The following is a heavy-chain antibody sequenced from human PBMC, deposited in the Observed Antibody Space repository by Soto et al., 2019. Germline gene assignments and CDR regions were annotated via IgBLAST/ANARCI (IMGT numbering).Heavy chain of an antibody. CDR1: GFTVSSNY. D-gene: IGHD6-6*01. V-gene: IGHV3-53*05. Sequence: GGSLRLSCAASGFTVSSNYMSWVRQAPGKGLEWVSVIYSGGSTYYADSVKGRFTISRDNSKNTLYLQMNSLRAEDTAVYYCARGIAARLPLDYWGQGTLVTVSS. CDR3: ARGIAARLPLDY. J-gene: IGHJ4*02. CDR2: IYSGGST.